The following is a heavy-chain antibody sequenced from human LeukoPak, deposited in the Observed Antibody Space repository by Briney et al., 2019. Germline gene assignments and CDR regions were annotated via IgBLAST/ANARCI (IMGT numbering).Heavy chain of an antibody. CDR2: MHHSGIT. D-gene: IGHD2-8*01. V-gene: IGHV4-38-2*02. Sequence: SETLSLTCTVSGYSISIGYYWGWIRPSPGKGLEWIGSMHHSGITYYNPSLKSRVTISVDKSKNQFSLKLTSVTAADTAMYYCARDNVPGYFDYWGQGTLVTVSS. J-gene: IGHJ4*02. CDR3: ARDNVPGYFDY. CDR1: GYSISIGYY.